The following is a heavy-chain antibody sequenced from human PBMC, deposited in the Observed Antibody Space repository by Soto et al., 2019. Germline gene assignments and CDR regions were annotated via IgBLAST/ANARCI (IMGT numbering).Heavy chain of an antibody. CDR3: AREKESSSSWYDY. CDR2: INPNSGGT. D-gene: IGHD6-13*01. CDR1: GYTFTGYY. V-gene: IGHV1-2*04. Sequence: WASVKVSCKASGYTFTGYYMHWVRQAPGQGLEWMGWINPNSGGTNYAQKFQGWVTMTRDTSISTAYMELSRLRSDDTAVYYCAREKESSSSWYDYWGQGTLVTVSS. J-gene: IGHJ4*02.